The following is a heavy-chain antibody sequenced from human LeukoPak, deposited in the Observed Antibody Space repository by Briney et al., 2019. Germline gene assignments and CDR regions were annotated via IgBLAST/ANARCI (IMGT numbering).Heavy chain of an antibody. CDR3: ARQKRYCTNGVCYTSNAFDI. CDR2: IYYSGST. J-gene: IGHJ3*02. Sequence: SETLSLTCTVSGGSISSCYWSWIRQPPGKGLEWIGYIYYSGSTNYNPSLKSRVTISVDTSKNQFSLKLSSVTAADTAVYYCARQKRYCTNGVCYTSNAFDIWGQGTMVTVSS. V-gene: IGHV4-59*08. D-gene: IGHD2-8*01. CDR1: GGSISSCY.